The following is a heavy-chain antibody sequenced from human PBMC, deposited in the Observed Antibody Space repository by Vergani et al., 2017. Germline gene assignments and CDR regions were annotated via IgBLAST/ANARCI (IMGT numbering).Heavy chain of an antibody. CDR3: ARDHGYSFGSYYFDY. V-gene: IGHV3-48*01. J-gene: IGHJ4*02. Sequence: EMQLVDSGGGLVQPGGSLRLSCAASGFTFSSYSMNWVRQAPGKGREWGSYISSSGSPIYYADSVKGRFTISRDNAKNSLYLQMNSQRAEDTAVYYCARDHGYSFGSYYFDYWGQGTLVTVSS. CDR2: ISSSGSPI. CDR1: GFTFSSYS. D-gene: IGHD5-18*01.